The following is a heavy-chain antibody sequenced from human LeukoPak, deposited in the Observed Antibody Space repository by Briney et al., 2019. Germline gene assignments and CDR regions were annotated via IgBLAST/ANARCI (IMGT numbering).Heavy chain of an antibody. V-gene: IGHV1-2*02. D-gene: IGHD2-21*02. J-gene: IGHJ3*02. CDR3: ARGVLLQGRGAFDI. Sequence: ASVKVSCKASGYSFTGYYLHWVRQAPGQGFEWMGWINPNSGGTNYAQKFQGRVTMTRDASISTAYMELSSLTYDDTAIYYCARGVLLQGRGAFDIWGQGSMVTVSS. CDR2: INPNSGGT. CDR1: GYSFTGYY.